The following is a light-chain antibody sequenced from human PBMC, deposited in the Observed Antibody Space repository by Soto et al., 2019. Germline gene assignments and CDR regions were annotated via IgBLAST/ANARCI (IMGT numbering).Light chain of an antibody. CDR3: QQRSSCPLT. CDR2: DAF. Sequence: EIVLTQSPATLSLSPGERATLSCRASQSISTYLAWYQQKPGQAPRLLIYDAFYRATGIPARFSGSGSGTDFTLTISSLESEDFAVYYCQQRSSCPLTFGGGTKVEIK. CDR1: QSISTY. J-gene: IGKJ4*01. V-gene: IGKV3-11*01.